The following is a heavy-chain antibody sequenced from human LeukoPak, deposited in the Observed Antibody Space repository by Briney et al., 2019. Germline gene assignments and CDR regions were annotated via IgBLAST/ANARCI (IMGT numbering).Heavy chain of an antibody. D-gene: IGHD3-22*01. Sequence: GGSLRLSCAASGNYWMHWVRQAPGKGLEWVSAISGSGGSTYYADSVKGRFTISRDNSKNTLYLQMNSLRAEDTAVYYCAKSGMYYYDSSGYQRWGQGTLVTVSS. CDR3: AKSGMYYYDSSGYQR. CDR2: ISGSGGST. CDR1: GNYW. J-gene: IGHJ4*02. V-gene: IGHV3-23*01.